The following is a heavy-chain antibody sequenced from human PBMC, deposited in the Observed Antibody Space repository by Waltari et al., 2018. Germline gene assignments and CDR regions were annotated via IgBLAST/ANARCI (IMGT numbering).Heavy chain of an antibody. CDR1: GFLLQHHW. CDR3: ARDNTFYADDL. Sequence: QLVQSGGALVQPGGSRRLSCVASGFLLQHHWMLLVRQAPGKGLQWVAKIHPEGVVANYVDSVKGRFTVSRDNAKNSLYLQMTSLTTDDTAVYFCARDNTFYADDLWGQGAQVTVSS. CDR2: IHPEGVVA. V-gene: IGHV3-7*01. J-gene: IGHJ5*02. D-gene: IGHD3-16*01.